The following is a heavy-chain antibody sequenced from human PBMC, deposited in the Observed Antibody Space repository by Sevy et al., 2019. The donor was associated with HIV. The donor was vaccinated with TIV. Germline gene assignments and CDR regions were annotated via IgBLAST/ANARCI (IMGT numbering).Heavy chain of an antibody. CDR2: TYYRSKWYN. CDR3: ARSGHGDPYYYYYMDV. J-gene: IGHJ6*03. D-gene: IGHD7-27*01. Sequence: SQTFSLTCAISGDSVSSNSAAWNWIRQSPSRGLEWLGRTYYRSKWYNDYAVSVKSRITINPDTSKNQFSLQLNSVTPEDTAVYAYARSGHGDPYYYYYMDVWGKGTTVTVSS. CDR1: GDSVSSNSAA. V-gene: IGHV6-1*01.